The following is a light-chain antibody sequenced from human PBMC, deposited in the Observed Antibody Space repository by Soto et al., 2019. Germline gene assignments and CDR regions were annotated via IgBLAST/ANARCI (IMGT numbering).Light chain of an antibody. CDR1: QSISSS. CDR3: QQYYSYPLT. V-gene: IGKV3-15*01. J-gene: IGKJ1*01. Sequence: FVLPQFPAPLSVSPGERATLPCRASQSISSSLAWYQQKPGQAPRLLIYEASTFATGVPSRFSGSGSGTEFTLTISSLQSDDFATYYCQQYYSYPLTFGQGTKVDI. CDR2: EAS.